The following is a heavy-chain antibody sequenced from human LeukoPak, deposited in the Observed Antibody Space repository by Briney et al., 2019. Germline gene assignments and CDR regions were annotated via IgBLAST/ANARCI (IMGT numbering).Heavy chain of an antibody. CDR2: IYYSGST. V-gene: IGHV4-39*07. J-gene: IGHJ5*02. CDR3: ASIAGNSGWYFRNWFDP. CDR1: GGSISSGSYY. D-gene: IGHD6-19*01. Sequence: SETLSLTCTVSGGSISSGSYYWGWIRQPPGKGLEWIGSIYYSGSTYYNPSLKSRVTISVDTSKNQFSLKLSSVTAADTAVYYCASIAGNSGWYFRNWFDPWGQGTLVTVSS.